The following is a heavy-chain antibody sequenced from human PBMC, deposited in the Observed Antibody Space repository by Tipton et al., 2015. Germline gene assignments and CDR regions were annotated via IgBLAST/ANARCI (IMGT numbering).Heavy chain of an antibody. V-gene: IGHV4-38-2*01. Sequence: TLSLTCAVSAYSISSDYYWGWIRQPPGKGLEWIGSISHSGNTYYNPSLKSRVTTSRDTSKNQFSLKLTSVTAADTAVYYCACQDYDSLTRDYQTVDYWGQGTLVTVSS. D-gene: IGHD3-9*01. J-gene: IGHJ4*02. CDR3: ACQDYDSLTRDYQTVDY. CDR1: AYSISSDYY. CDR2: ISHSGNT.